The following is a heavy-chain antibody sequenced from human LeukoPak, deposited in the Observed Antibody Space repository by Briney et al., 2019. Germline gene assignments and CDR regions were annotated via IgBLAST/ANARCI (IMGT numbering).Heavy chain of an antibody. D-gene: IGHD3-9*01. CDR1: GYTFTSYA. CDR3: ARGILTGYYKSWFDP. V-gene: IGHV1-46*01. CDR2: INPSGGST. Sequence: ASVKVSCKASGYTFTSYAMNWVRQAPGQGLEWMGIINPSGGSTSYAQKFQGRVTMTRDMSTSTVYMELSSLRSEDTAVYYCARGILTGYYKSWFDPWGQGTLVTVSS. J-gene: IGHJ5*02.